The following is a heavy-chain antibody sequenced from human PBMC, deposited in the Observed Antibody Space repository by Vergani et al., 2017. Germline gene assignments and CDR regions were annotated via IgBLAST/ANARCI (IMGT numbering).Heavy chain of an antibody. J-gene: IGHJ4*02. CDR2: IYTSGST. Sequence: QVQLQESGPGLVKPSQTLSLTCTVSGGSISSGSYYWSWIRQPAGKGLEWIGRIYTSGSTNYNPSLKSRVTISVDTSKNQFSLKLSSVTAADTAVYYCARGSPIAYYYGSGSYYRPPGKKLFDYWGQGTLVTVSS. CDR3: ARGSPIAYYYGSGSYYRPPGKKLFDY. D-gene: IGHD3-10*01. CDR1: GGSISSGSYY. V-gene: IGHV4-61*02.